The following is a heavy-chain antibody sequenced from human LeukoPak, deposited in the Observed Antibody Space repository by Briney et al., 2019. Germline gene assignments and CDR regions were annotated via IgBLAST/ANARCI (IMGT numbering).Heavy chain of an antibody. CDR2: INPNSGGT. CDR1: GYTFTGYY. J-gene: IGHJ4*02. V-gene: IGHV1-2*02. CDR3: AGSRYDSSTDLDY. D-gene: IGHD3-22*01. Sequence: ASVKVSCKASGYTFTGYYMHWVRQAPGQGLEWMGWINPNSGGTNYAQKFQGRVTMTRDTSISTAYMELSRLRSDDTAVYYCAGSRYDSSTDLDYWGQGTLVTVSS.